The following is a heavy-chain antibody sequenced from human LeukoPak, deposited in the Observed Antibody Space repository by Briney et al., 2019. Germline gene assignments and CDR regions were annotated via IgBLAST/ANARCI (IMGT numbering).Heavy chain of an antibody. D-gene: IGHD6-13*01. CDR3: AQAKQHNSSSFRVARFDP. V-gene: IGHV1-2*02. J-gene: IGHJ5*02. CDR1: GYTFTGYY. CDR2: INPNSGGT. Sequence: ASVKVSCKASGYTFTGYYMHWVRQAPGQGLEWMGWINPNSGGTNYAQEFQGRVTMTRDTSISTAYMELSRLRSDDTAVYYCAQAKQHNSSSFRVARFDPWGQGTLVTVSS.